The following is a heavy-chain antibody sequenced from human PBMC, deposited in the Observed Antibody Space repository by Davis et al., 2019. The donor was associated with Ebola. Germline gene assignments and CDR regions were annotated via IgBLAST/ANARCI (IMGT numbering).Heavy chain of an antibody. CDR2: INPNSGGT. D-gene: IGHD3-9*01. J-gene: IGHJ6*02. CDR1: GYTFTSYY. Sequence: AASVKVSCKASGYTFTSYYMHWVRQAPGQGLEWMGWINPNSGGTNYAQKFQGWVTMTRDTSTSTVYMELSSPRSDDTAVYYCARDGQRNQYYDVLTGYHYYSMDVWGQGTTVTVSS. CDR3: ARDGQRNQYYDVLTGYHYYSMDV. V-gene: IGHV1-2*04.